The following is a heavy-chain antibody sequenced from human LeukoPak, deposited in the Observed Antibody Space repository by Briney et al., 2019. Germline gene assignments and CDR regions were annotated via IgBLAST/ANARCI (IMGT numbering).Heavy chain of an antibody. CDR1: GFTFSSYW. Sequence: GGSLRLSCAASGFTFSSYWMHWVRQAPGKGLVWVSRINSDGSTISYADSVKGRFTISRDNAKNTLYLQMNSLRGKDTAVYYCAKGRGYNYGYPFDYWGQGTLVTVSS. CDR3: AKGRGYNYGYPFDY. V-gene: IGHV3-74*01. CDR2: INSDGSTI. J-gene: IGHJ4*02. D-gene: IGHD5-18*01.